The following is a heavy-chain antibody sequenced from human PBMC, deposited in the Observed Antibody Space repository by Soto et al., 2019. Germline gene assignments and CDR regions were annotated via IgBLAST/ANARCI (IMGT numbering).Heavy chain of an antibody. J-gene: IGHJ6*02. CDR2: ISYDGSNK. CDR1: GFTFSSYA. V-gene: IGHV3-30-3*01. CDR3: ARVHPDYEWCMDV. Sequence: QVQLVESGGGVVQPGRSLRLSCAASGFTFSSYAMHWVRQAPGKGLEWVAVISYDGSNKYYADSVKGRFTISRDNSKNTLYLQMNSLRAEDTAVYYCARVHPDYEWCMDVWGQGTTVTVSS. D-gene: IGHD3-3*01.